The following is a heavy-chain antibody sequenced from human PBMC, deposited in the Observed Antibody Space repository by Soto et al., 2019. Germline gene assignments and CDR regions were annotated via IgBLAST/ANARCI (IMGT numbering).Heavy chain of an antibody. CDR1: AFTFSSFG. D-gene: IGHD6-13*01. CDR2: ISCSGGNT. J-gene: IGHJ4*02. CDR3: AKAPFAAAAGLFDY. V-gene: IGHV3-23*01. Sequence: PGGSLRLSCAASAFTFSSFGMHWVRQAPGKGLEWVSAISCSGGNTHYADSVKGRFTISRDNSKSTLYLQMNSLRAEDTAVYYCAKAPFAAAAGLFDYWGQGTLVTVSS.